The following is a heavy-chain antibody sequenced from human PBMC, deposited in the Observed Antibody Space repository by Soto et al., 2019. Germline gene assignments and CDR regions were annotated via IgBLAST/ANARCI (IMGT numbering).Heavy chain of an antibody. J-gene: IGHJ4*02. Sequence: ASVKVSCEASGGTFSSYAMSWVRQAPGQGLEWMGGIIPIFGTENYAQKFQGRVTITADKSTSTAYMELSSLRSEDTAVYYCARGGYYDRSGYHVIDYWGQGTLVTVSS. D-gene: IGHD3-22*01. CDR2: IIPIFGTE. CDR1: GGTFSSYA. V-gene: IGHV1-69*06. CDR3: ARGGYYDRSGYHVIDY.